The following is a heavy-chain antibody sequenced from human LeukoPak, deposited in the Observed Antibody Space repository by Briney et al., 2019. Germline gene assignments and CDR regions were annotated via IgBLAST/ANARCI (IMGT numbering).Heavy chain of an antibody. D-gene: IGHD4-17*01. CDR1: GYTFTGHY. CDR3: AREWTVTTVRGMVRGLDI. CDR2: INPSGGST. J-gene: IGHJ3*02. V-gene: IGHV1-46*01. Sequence: ASVTVSCKASGYTFTGHYIHCVRQAPGQGLEWMGIINPSGGSTSYAQKFQGRVTMTRDMSTSTVYMELSSLRSEDTAVYYCAREWTVTTVRGMVRGLDIWGQGTMVTVSS.